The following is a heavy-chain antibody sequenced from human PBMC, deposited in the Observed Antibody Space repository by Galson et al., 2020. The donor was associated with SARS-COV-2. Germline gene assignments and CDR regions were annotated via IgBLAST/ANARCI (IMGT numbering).Heavy chain of an antibody. CDR2: IIPIFGTA. J-gene: IGHJ6*02. Sequence: SMKVSCKASGGTFSSYAISWVRQAPGQGLEWMGGIIPIFGTANYAKKFQGRVTITADESTSTAYMELSSLRSEDTAVYYCARESLVEVATPSAYYDYGMDVWGQGTTVTVSS. D-gene: IGHD2-15*01. V-gene: IGHV1-69*13. CDR1: GGTFSSYA. CDR3: ARESLVEVATPSAYYDYGMDV.